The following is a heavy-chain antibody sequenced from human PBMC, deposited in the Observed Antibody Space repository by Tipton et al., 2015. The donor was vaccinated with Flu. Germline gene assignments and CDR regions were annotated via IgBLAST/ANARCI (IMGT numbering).Heavy chain of an antibody. CDR3: AREKDSSGSEYCQH. CDR1: GYTVTDYY. Sequence: QLVQSGAEVKKPGASVRVSCRASGYTVTDYYIHWVRQAPGQGLEWMGWINPNSGGRKDAQKFQGRVSMTWDTSISTVYMELSRLKSDDTAVYYCAREKDSSGSEYCQHWGQGTLVTVSS. D-gene: IGHD6-19*01. CDR2: INPNSGGR. J-gene: IGHJ1*01. V-gene: IGHV1-2*02.